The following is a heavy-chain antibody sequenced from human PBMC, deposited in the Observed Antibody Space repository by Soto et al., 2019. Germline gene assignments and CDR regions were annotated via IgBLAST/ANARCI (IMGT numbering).Heavy chain of an antibody. CDR2: INPSGGST. CDR3: ARAIRKRGDYYYGMDV. J-gene: IGHJ6*02. Sequence: ASVKVSCKASGYTFTSYYMHWVRQAPGQGLEWMGIINPSGGSTSYAQKFQGRVTMTRDTSTSTVYMELSSLRSEGTAVYYCARAIRKRGDYYYGMDVWGQGTTVTVSS. V-gene: IGHV1-46*01. D-gene: IGHD3-10*01. CDR1: GYTFTSYY.